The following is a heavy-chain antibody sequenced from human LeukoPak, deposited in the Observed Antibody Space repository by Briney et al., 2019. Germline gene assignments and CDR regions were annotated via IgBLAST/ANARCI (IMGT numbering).Heavy chain of an antibody. V-gene: IGHV3-30*03. J-gene: IGHJ6*02. D-gene: IGHD6-19*01. Sequence: GGSLRLSCAASGFTFSSYGMHWVRQAPGKGLEWVAVISYDGSNKYYADSVKGRFTISRDNSKNTLYLQMNSLRAEDTAVYYCARDQVVAVAGDYYYYGMDVWGQGTTVTVSS. CDR1: GFTFSSYG. CDR2: ISYDGSNK. CDR3: ARDQVVAVAGDYYYYGMDV.